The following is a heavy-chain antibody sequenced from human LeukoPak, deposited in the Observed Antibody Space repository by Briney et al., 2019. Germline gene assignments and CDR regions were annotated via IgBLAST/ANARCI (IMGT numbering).Heavy chain of an antibody. CDR1: GFTFSSYG. D-gene: IGHD5-18*01. Sequence: GRSLRLSCAASGFTFSSYGMHWVRQAPGKGLEWVAVISYDGSNKYYADSVKGRFTISRDNSKNTLYLQMNSLRAEDTAVYYCAREVRGYSFYWGQGTLVTVSS. J-gene: IGHJ4*02. V-gene: IGHV3-30*03. CDR2: ISYDGSNK. CDR3: AREVRGYSFY.